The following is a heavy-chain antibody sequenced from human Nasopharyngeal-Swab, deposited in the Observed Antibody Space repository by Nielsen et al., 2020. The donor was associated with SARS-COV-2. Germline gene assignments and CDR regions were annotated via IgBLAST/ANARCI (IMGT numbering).Heavy chain of an antibody. V-gene: IGHV4-59*01. CDR3: AKAGGVAGEFYGMDV. Sequence: SETLSLTCTVSGGSISSYYWSWIRQPPGKGLEWIGYIYYSGSTNYNPSLKSRVTISVDTSKNQFSLKLSSVTAADTALYYCAKAGGVAGEFYGMDVWGQGTTVTVSS. CDR2: IYYSGST. J-gene: IGHJ6*02. D-gene: IGHD2-8*02. CDR1: GGSISSYY.